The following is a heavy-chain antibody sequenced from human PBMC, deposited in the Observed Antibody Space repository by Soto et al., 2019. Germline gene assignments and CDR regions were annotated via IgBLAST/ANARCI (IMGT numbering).Heavy chain of an antibody. CDR2: IIPIFGTA. CDR3: ARDEQLELRDHASHYYGMDV. J-gene: IGHJ6*02. Sequence: QVQLVQSGAEVKKPGSSVKVSCKASGGTFSSYAISWVRQAPGQGLEWMGGIIPIFGTANYAQKFQGRVTITADESTSTAYMELSSLRSEDTAVYYCARDEQLELRDHASHYYGMDVWGQGTTVTVSS. V-gene: IGHV1-69*12. D-gene: IGHD1-7*01. CDR1: GGTFSSYA.